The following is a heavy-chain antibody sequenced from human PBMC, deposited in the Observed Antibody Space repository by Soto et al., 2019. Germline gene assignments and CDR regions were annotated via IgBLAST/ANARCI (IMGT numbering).Heavy chain of an antibody. J-gene: IGHJ6*03. CDR3: AREASSDPSFYYHYMDV. CDR1: GYTFTSYG. Sequence: GASVKVSCKASGYTFTSYGISWVRQAPGQGLEWMGWISADNGNTSYAEKLQGRVTMTRNSSISTAYMELSGLRSQDTAVYYCAREASSDPSFYYHYMDVWGKGTTVTVSS. CDR2: ISADNGNT. V-gene: IGHV1-18*01. D-gene: IGHD3-10*01.